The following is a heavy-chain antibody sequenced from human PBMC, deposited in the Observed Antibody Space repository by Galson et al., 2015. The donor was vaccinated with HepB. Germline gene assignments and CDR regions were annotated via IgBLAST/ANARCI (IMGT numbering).Heavy chain of an antibody. Sequence: SVKVSCKASGGTFSSYAISWVRQAPGQGLEWMGRIIPILGIANYAQKFQGRVTITADKSTSTAYMELSSLRSEDTAVYYCARGQFSSSWYSYYYYGMDVWGQGTTVTVSS. CDR3: ARGQFSSSWYSYYYYGMDV. CDR2: IIPILGIA. V-gene: IGHV1-69*04. CDR1: GGTFSSYA. D-gene: IGHD6-13*01. J-gene: IGHJ6*02.